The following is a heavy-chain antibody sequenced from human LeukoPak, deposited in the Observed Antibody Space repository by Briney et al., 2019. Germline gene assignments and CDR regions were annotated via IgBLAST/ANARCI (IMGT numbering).Heavy chain of an antibody. D-gene: IGHD2-21*02. Sequence: GGSLRLSCAASGFTVSSNYMSWVRQAPGKGLEWGSVIYSGGSTYYADSVKGRFTISRDNSKNTLYLQMNSLRAEDTAVYYCARSRLCGGDCFWFDPWGQGTLVTVSS. CDR1: GFTVSSNY. J-gene: IGHJ5*02. V-gene: IGHV3-53*01. CDR2: IYSGGST. CDR3: ARSRLCGGDCFWFDP.